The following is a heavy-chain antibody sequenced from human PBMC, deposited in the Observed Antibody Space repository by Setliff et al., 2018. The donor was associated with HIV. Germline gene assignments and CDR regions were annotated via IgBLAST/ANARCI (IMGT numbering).Heavy chain of an antibody. CDR2: MYYRGTT. D-gene: IGHD3-10*01. CDR1: GGSIVSSSYY. Sequence: LSETLSLTCTVSGGSIVSSSYYWGWIRQPPGKGLEWIGTMYYRGTTYNNPSLKSRVTFSADTSKNQFSLNLNSVTATDTAVYYCARQGLTMNRGVPAPILYYFDYWGPGILVTVSS. CDR3: ARQGLTMNRGVPAPILYYFDY. V-gene: IGHV4-39*01. J-gene: IGHJ4*02.